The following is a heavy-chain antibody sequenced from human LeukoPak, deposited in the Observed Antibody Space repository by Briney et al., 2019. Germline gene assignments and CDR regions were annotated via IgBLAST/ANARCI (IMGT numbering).Heavy chain of an antibody. CDR1: GFSFSNSG. CDR2: ITDDSGST. V-gene: IGHV3-23*01. J-gene: IGHJ4*02. D-gene: IGHD2-15*01. Sequence: GGSLRLSCAASGFSFSNSGMSWVRQAPGKGLEWVSSITDDSGSTFYADSVKGRLTISRDNSKNTLYLQMNSLRADDTAVYYCAERGAAYYFDYWGQGTLVTVSS. CDR3: AERGAAYYFDY.